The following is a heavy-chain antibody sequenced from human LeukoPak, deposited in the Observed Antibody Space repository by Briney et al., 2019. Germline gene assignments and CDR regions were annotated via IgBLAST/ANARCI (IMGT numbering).Heavy chain of an antibody. Sequence: GASVKVSCKASGGIFRSLAINWVRQAPGQGLEWMGGIIPTFGKPFYAQRFQDEVTFTTDESTGTAYMELNGLTSDDTAVYYCATGHCSDCHFKNHHFYYMDVWGEGTTVSVSS. CDR1: GGIFRSLA. CDR2: IIPTFGKP. CDR3: ATGHCSDCHFKNHHFYYMDV. V-gene: IGHV1-69*05. D-gene: IGHD2-15*01. J-gene: IGHJ6*03.